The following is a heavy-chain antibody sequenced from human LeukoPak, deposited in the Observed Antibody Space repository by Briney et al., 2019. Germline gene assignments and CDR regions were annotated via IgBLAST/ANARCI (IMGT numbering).Heavy chain of an antibody. Sequence: GESLKISCKGSGYSFTSYGISWVRQAPGQGLEWMGWISAYNGNTNYAQKLQGRVTMTTDTSTSTAYMELRSLRSDDTAVYYCARDPDRTWPFDYWGQGTLVTVSS. D-gene: IGHD3-16*01. CDR3: ARDPDRTWPFDY. J-gene: IGHJ4*02. CDR2: ISAYNGNT. V-gene: IGHV1-18*01. CDR1: GYSFTSYG.